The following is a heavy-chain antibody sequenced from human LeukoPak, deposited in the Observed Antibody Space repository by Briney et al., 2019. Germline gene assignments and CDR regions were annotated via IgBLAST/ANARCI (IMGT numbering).Heavy chain of an antibody. V-gene: IGHV1-69*05. D-gene: IGHD6-19*01. Sequence: VASVKVSCKASGGTFSSYAISWVRQAPGQGLEWMGGIIPIFGTANYAQKFQGRVTITTDESTSTAYMELSSLRAEDTALYYCAKDRGVAARLFDYWGQGTLVTVSS. CDR3: AKDRGVAARLFDY. CDR2: IIPIFGTA. J-gene: IGHJ4*02. CDR1: GGTFSSYA.